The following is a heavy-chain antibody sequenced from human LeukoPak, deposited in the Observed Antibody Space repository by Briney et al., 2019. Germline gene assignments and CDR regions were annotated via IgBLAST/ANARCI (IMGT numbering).Heavy chain of an antibody. V-gene: IGHV1-2*02. CDR1: GYTFTGYY. J-gene: IGHJ3*02. D-gene: IGHD6-6*01. Sequence: SSVKVSCKASGYTFTGYYIHWVRQAPGQGLEWMGWINPNSGGTNYAQKFQGSVTMTRDTSISTAYMQLSRLRSDDTAVYYCATIAARPLSRRAFDIWGQGTMVTVSS. CDR2: INPNSGGT. CDR3: ATIAARPLSRRAFDI.